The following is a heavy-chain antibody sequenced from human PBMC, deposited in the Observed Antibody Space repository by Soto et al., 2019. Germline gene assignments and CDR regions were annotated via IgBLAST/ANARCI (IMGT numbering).Heavy chain of an antibody. CDR1: GFTFSSYG. CDR2: ISYDGSNK. D-gene: IGHD2-2*01. Sequence: LRLSCAASGFTFSSYGMHWVRQAPGKGLEWVAVISYDGSNKYYADSVKGRFTISRDNSKNTLYLQMNSLRAEDTAVYYCAKDEGVRVVPAATDAFDIWGQGTMVTVSS. V-gene: IGHV3-30*18. CDR3: AKDEGVRVVPAATDAFDI. J-gene: IGHJ3*02.